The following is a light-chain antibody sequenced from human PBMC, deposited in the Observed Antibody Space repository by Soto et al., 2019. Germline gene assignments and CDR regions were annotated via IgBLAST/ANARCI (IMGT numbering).Light chain of an antibody. J-gene: IGKJ4*01. CDR1: QGVSRK. CDR2: GAS. V-gene: IGKV3-15*01. Sequence: IGMTPSPATLAVDPGERVTFSFRASQGVSRKLAWYQHKPGQAPRLLISGASTGATGIPARFSGSGSGTEFTLTISCLQSEDCAISYCQQYHTWPITFGGGTKVDIK. CDR3: QQYHTWPIT.